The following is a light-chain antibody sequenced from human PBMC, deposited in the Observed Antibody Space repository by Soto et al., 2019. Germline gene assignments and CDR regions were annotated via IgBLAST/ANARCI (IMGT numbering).Light chain of an antibody. J-gene: IGLJ2*01. CDR1: SSDVGGYNC. CDR2: EVS. CDR3: SSYAGSNIPVV. V-gene: IGLV2-8*01. Sequence: QFVLTQPPSASGSPGQSVTISCTGTSSDVGGYNCVSWYQQHPGKAPKLMIYEVSKRPSGVPDRFSGSKSGNTASLTVSGLQAEDEADYYCSSYAGSNIPVVFGGGTKLTVL.